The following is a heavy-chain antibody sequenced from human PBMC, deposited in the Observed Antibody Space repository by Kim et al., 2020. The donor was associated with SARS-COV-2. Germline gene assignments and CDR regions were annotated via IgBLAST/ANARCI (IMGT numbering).Heavy chain of an antibody. D-gene: IGHD3-10*01. CDR2: ISYDGTKE. CDR1: GFTFGDYP. J-gene: IGHJ4*02. Sequence: GGSLRLSCEASGFTFGDYPMHWVRQAPGKGLEWLAVISYDGTKEYYTDSVKGRFTISRDRSHNTLYLHMTSLRGEDTAVYYCATDREGSGSYLKYWGQGT. CDR3: ATDREGSGSYLKY. V-gene: IGHV3-30*14.